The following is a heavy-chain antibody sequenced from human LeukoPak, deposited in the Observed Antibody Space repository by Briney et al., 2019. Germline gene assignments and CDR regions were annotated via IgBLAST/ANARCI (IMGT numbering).Heavy chain of an antibody. CDR1: GGSISSSSYY. J-gene: IGHJ6*04. CDR3: ARLLIRREAGV. CDR2: IYYSGST. D-gene: IGHD3-16*01. Sequence: SPSETLSLTCTVSGGSISSSSYYWGWIRQPPGKGLEWIGSIYYSGSTYYNPSLKSRVTISVDTSKNQFSLKLSSVTAADTAVYYCARLLIRREAGVWGKGTTVTISS. V-gene: IGHV4-39*07.